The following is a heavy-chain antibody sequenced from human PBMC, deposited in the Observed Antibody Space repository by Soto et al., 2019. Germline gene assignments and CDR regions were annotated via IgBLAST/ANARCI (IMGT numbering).Heavy chain of an antibody. CDR2: INAGNGNT. V-gene: IGHV1-3*01. CDR1: GYTFTNYA. CDR3: ARGHLAVVPVASWFYYMDV. D-gene: IGHD2-2*01. Sequence: ASVKVSCKASGYTFTNYAVHWVRQAPGQRLEWMGWINAGNGNTRFSQNLQGRVTITRDTSARTVYMELSSLRSEDTAVFFCARGHLAVVPVASWFYYMDVWGKGTTVTVSS. J-gene: IGHJ6*03.